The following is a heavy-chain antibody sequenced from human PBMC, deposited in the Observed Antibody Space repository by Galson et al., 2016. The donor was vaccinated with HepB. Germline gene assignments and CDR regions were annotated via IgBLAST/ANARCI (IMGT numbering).Heavy chain of an antibody. CDR3: TASGSPGLDY. CDR2: IKSKTHGGTT. CDR1: GFTFSNAW. V-gene: IGHV3-15*01. J-gene: IGHJ4*02. Sequence: RLSCAASGFTFSNAWMTWVRQAPGKGLEWVGRIKSKTHGGTTDYAAPVKGRFTISRDDSKNTLYLQMNSLKTEDTAVYYCTASGSPGLDYWGQGTLVTVSS. D-gene: IGHD3-10*01.